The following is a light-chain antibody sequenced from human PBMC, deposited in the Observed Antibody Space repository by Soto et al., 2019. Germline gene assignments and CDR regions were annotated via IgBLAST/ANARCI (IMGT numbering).Light chain of an antibody. CDR3: QQYGSSPPAT. V-gene: IGKV3-20*01. CDR2: GAS. CDR1: QSIGSGY. J-gene: IGKJ2*01. Sequence: EIVLTQSPGTLSLSPGERATLSCRASQSIGSGYLAWYQQSPGQAPRLLVYGASSRATGIPDRFSGSGSGTDFTLTISRLEPEDFAVYYCQQYGSSPPATFVQGTKLEI.